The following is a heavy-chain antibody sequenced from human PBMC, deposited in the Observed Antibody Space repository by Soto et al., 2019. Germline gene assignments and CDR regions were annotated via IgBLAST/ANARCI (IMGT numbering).Heavy chain of an antibody. CDR1: GYTFTSYY. V-gene: IGHV1-46*01. J-gene: IGHJ4*02. Sequence: ASVKVSCKASGYTFTSYYMHWVRQAPGQGLEWMGIINPSGGSTSYAQKFQGRVTMTRDTSTSTVYMELSSLRSEDTAVYYCVRREAVAGSQFDFWGQGTLVTVSS. D-gene: IGHD6-19*01. CDR3: VRREAVAGSQFDF. CDR2: INPSGGST.